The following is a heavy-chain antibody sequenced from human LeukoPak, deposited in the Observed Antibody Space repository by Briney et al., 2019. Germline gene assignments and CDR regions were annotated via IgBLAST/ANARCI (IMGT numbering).Heavy chain of an antibody. V-gene: IGHV4-4*07. J-gene: IGHJ6*03. CDR1: GGSISSYY. Sequence: SETLSLTCTVSGGSISSYYWSWIRQPAGKGLEWIGRIYTSGSTNYNPSLKSRVTISVDKSKNQFSLKLSSVTAADTAAYYCARGGQGAVASYYYYYYMDVLGKATTVTVSS. CDR3: ARGGQGAVASYYYYYYMDV. D-gene: IGHD6-19*01. CDR2: IYTSGST.